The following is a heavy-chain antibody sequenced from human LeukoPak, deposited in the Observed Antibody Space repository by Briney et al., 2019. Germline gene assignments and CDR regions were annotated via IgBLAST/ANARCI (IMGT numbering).Heavy chain of an antibody. CDR1: GGTFSSYA. CDR3: ARGQGERELN. CDR2: IYPYNGDT. D-gene: IGHD1-26*01. J-gene: IGHJ4*02. V-gene: IGHV1-2*06. Sequence: ASVKVSCKASGGTFSSYAISWVRQAPGQGLEWMGRIYPYNGDTTYAQKFQDRVILTRDTSISTAYMELSRLKSDDTAVYYCARGQGERELNWGQGTLVTVSS.